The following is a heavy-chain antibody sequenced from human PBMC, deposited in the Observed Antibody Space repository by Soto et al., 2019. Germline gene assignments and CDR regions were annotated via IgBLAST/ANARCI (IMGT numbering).Heavy chain of an antibody. CDR1: GFTFSNYS. Sequence: GGSLRLSCAASGFTFSNYSLNWVRQAPGKGLEWVSPISSSSSYIYSADSLRGRFTISRDNAKNSLYLQMNSLRAEDTAVYYCARAAEYYDFWSGVGAVLGLYGMDVWGQGTTVTVSS. V-gene: IGHV3-21*01. CDR3: ARAAEYYDFWSGVGAVLGLYGMDV. D-gene: IGHD3-3*01. CDR2: ISSSSSYI. J-gene: IGHJ6*02.